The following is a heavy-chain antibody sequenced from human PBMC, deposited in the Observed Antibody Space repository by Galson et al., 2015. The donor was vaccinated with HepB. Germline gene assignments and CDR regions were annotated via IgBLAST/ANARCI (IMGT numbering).Heavy chain of an antibody. CDR3: ATSGVTMVRGVMRGPDAFDI. CDR2: FDPEDGET. J-gene: IGHJ3*02. V-gene: IGHV1-24*01. CDR1: GYTLTELS. Sequence: SVKVSCKVSGYTLTELSMHWVRQAPGKGLEWMGGFDPEDGETIYAQKFQGRVAMTEDTSTDTAYMELSSLRSEDTAVYYCATSGVTMVRGVMRGPDAFDIWGQGTMVTVSS. D-gene: IGHD3-10*01.